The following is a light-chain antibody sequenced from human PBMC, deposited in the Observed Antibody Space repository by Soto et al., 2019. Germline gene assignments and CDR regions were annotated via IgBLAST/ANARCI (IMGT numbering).Light chain of an antibody. CDR1: QSVSSNY. J-gene: IGKJ2*03. CDR3: QQDGNSPRYR. CDR2: ATS. V-gene: IGKV3-20*01. Sequence: EIVLTQSPGTLSLSPGERVTLSCRASQSVSSNYLAWYQQKPGQAPRLLIYATSSRATGIPDRFSGSGSGTDFTLTINRLEPEDFAVYYCQQDGNSPRYRFGQGTRLEIK.